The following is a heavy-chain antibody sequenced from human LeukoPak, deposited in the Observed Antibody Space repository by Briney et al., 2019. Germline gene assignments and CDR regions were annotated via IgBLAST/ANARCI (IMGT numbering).Heavy chain of an antibody. J-gene: IGHJ5*02. Sequence: ASVKVSCKASGYTFNNYGISWVRQAPGQGLEWMGWVTSYNGDTDYAQKFQGRVTMSADTSTSTAYMELRSLRFDDTAIYYCAKDWHILTGRNCFDPWGQGTLVTVSS. D-gene: IGHD3-9*01. CDR1: GYTFNNYG. V-gene: IGHV1-18*01. CDR2: VTSYNGDT. CDR3: AKDWHILTGRNCFDP.